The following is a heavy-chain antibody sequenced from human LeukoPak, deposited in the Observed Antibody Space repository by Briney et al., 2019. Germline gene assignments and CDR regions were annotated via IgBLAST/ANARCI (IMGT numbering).Heavy chain of an antibody. CDR1: GFTFDDYA. CDR3: AKAEAVAEH. J-gene: IGHJ1*01. V-gene: IGHV3-9*01. CDR2: ISWNSGSI. Sequence: GRSLRLSCAASGFTFDDYAMHWVRQAPGKGLEWVSGISWNSGSIGYADSVKGRFTISRDNAKNSLYLQMNSLRAEDTAVYYCAKAEAVAEHWGQGTLVTVSS. D-gene: IGHD6-19*01.